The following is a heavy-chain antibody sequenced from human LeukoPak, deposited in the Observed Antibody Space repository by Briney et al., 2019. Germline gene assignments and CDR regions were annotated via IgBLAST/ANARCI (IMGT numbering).Heavy chain of an antibody. CDR1: GFTFSSYG. V-gene: IGHV3-30*02. D-gene: IGHD3-10*01. CDR3: AKPLYGSGSSFDY. Sequence: PGGSLRLSCAASGFTFSSYGMHWVRQAPGKGLEWVAFIRYDGSNKYYADSVKGRFTISRDNAKNSLYLQMNSLRAEDTAVYYCAKPLYGSGSSFDYWGQGTLVTVSS. J-gene: IGHJ4*02. CDR2: IRYDGSNK.